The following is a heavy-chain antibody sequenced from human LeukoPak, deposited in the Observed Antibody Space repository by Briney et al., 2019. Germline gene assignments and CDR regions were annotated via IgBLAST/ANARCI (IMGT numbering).Heavy chain of an antibody. CDR1: GYTFTGYY. Sequence: ASVKVSCKASGYTFTGYYTHWVRQAPGQGLEWMGWINPNSGGTNYAQKFQGRVTMTRDTSISTAYMELSRLRSDDTAVYYCARVTGPIAARRDYYYMDVWGKGTTVTVSS. CDR3: ARVTGPIAARRDYYYMDV. CDR2: INPNSGGT. V-gene: IGHV1-2*02. J-gene: IGHJ6*03. D-gene: IGHD6-6*01.